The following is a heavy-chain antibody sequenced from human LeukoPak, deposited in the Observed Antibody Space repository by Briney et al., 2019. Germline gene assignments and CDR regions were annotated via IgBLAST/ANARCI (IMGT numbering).Heavy chain of an antibody. D-gene: IGHD5-18*01. J-gene: IGHJ5*02. CDR1: GFTFSSYA. CDR2: ISSSSYI. V-gene: IGHV3-21*01. CDR3: AGGYTAMANWFDP. Sequence: PGGSLRLSCAASGFTFSSYAMSWVRQAPGKGLEWVSSISSSSYIYYADSVKGRFTISRDNAKNSLYLQMNSLRAEDTAVYYCAGGYTAMANWFDPWGQGTLVTVSS.